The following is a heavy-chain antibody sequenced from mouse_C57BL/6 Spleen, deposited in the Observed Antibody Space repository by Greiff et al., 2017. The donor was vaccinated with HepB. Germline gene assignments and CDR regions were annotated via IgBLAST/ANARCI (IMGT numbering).Heavy chain of an antibody. CDR1: GYAFSSYW. CDR3: ARSVVGAMDD. V-gene: IGHV1-80*01. CDR2: IYPGDGDT. D-gene: IGHD1-1*01. J-gene: IGHJ4*01. Sequence: VQLQQSGAELVKPGASVKISCKASGYAFSSYWMTWVKQRPGKGLQWIGQIYPGDGDTNYNGKFKGKATLTADKSSSTAYMQRSSLTSEDAAVYFCARSVVGAMDDWGQGTSVTVSS.